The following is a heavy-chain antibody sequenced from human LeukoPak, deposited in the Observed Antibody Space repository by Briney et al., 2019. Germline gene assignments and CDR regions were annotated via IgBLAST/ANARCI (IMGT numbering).Heavy chain of an antibody. J-gene: IGHJ4*02. CDR1: GGSISSGGYS. CDR3: ARGVPRVRGPRRIDY. Sequence: SQTLSLTCAVSGGSISSGGYSWSWIRQPPGKGLEWIGYIYHSGSTYYNPSLKSRVTISVDRSKNQFSLKLSSVTAADTAVYYCARGVPRVRGPRRIDYWGQGTLVTVSS. CDR2: IYHSGST. D-gene: IGHD3-10*01. V-gene: IGHV4-30-2*01.